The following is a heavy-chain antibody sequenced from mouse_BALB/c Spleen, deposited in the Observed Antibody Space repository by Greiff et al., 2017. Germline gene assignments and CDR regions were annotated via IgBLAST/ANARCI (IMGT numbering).Heavy chain of an antibody. V-gene: IGHV1-14*01. CDR1: GYTFTSYV. Sequence: EVQVVESGPELVKPGASVKMSCKASGYTFTSYVMHWVKQKPGQGLEWIGYINPYNDGTKYNEKFKGKATQTSDKSSSTAYMELSSLTSEDSAVYYCASYYDYDGNPSFAYWGQGTLVTVSA. D-gene: IGHD2-4*01. J-gene: IGHJ3*01. CDR2: INPYNDGT. CDR3: ASYYDYDGNPSFAY.